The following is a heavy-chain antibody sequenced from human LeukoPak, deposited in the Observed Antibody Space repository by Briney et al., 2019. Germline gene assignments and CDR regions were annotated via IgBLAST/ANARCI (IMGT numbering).Heavy chain of an antibody. V-gene: IGHV4-59*01. Sequence: SETLSLTCTISGGSISSYYWSWIRQPPGKGLEWIGYIYYTGSTNYKPSLKSRVTISVDTSKNQFSLKLSSVTAADTAVYYCARGGYYGSGNDFRFDPWGQGTLVTVSS. D-gene: IGHD3-10*01. J-gene: IGHJ5*02. CDR1: GGSISSYY. CDR2: IYYTGST. CDR3: ARGGYYGSGNDFRFDP.